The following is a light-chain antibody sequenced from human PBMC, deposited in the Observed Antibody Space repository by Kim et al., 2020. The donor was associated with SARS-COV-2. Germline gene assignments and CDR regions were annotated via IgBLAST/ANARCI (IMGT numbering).Light chain of an antibody. CDR1: EDVSDY. CDR2: DAA. V-gene: IGKV1-33*01. CDR3: QQYDAPPFT. J-gene: IGKJ5*01. Sequence: LSASVGDRVTITCQASEDVSDYFNWYHQKPGEAPKVLIRDAANLESGVPSRFSRGGYGTEFSLTISSVQPEDMGTYYCQQYDAPPFTFGQGTRLEIK.